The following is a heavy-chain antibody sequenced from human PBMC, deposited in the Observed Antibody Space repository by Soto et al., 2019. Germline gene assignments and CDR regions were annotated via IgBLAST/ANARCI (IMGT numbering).Heavy chain of an antibody. Sequence: GGSLRLSCAASGFTVSSSYMSWVRQAPGQGLEWVLVIYSGGSTYYADPVKGRFTISRDNSKNTLYLQMSSLRAEDTAMYYCARRKYCSSTTCFDNWGQGTLVTVSS. CDR3: ARRKYCSSTTCFDN. J-gene: IGHJ4*02. V-gene: IGHV3-53*01. CDR2: IYSGGST. CDR1: GFTVSSSY. D-gene: IGHD2-2*01.